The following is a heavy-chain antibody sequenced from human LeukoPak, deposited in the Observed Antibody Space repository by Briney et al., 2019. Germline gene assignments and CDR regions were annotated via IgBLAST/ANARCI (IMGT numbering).Heavy chain of an antibody. CDR3: ARVRGYSYGTFDY. D-gene: IGHD5-18*01. CDR1: GGSISSSSHY. V-gene: IGHV4-39*07. CDR2: IYYSGST. J-gene: IGHJ4*02. Sequence: SETLSLTCTVSGGSISSSSHYWGWIRQPPGKGLEWIGSIYYSGSTYYNPSLKSRVTISVDTSKNQFSLKLSSVTAADTAVYYCARVRGYSYGTFDYWGQGTLVTVSS.